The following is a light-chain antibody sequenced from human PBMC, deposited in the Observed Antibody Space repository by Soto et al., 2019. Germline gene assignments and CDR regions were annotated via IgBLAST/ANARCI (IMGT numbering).Light chain of an antibody. CDR1: QSISIY. J-gene: IGKJ4*01. V-gene: IGKV1-39*01. CDR3: QQTDSAPS. CDR2: AAS. Sequence: IQITQSPFPLSSSVCDIVTITCRASQSISIYLNWYQQKPGKAPKLLIFAASKLQSGVSSRFSGGASGTDFTLTISSLQPEDFATYYCQQTDSAPSFGGGTKVDIK.